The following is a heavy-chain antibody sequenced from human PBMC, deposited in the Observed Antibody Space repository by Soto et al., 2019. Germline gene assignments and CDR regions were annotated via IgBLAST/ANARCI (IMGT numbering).Heavy chain of an antibody. J-gene: IGHJ4*02. Sequence: ASVKVSCKASGYPFADYHLHWLRQAPGQVLEWMGGINPIFGTANYAQKFQGTVTITADESASTTNMELSSLRSEDTAVYYCARDLHSGYDYDSGHWGQGTLVTVYS. D-gene: IGHD5-12*01. CDR3: ARDLHSGYDYDSGH. V-gene: IGHV1-69*13. CDR1: GYPFADYH. CDR2: INPIFGTA.